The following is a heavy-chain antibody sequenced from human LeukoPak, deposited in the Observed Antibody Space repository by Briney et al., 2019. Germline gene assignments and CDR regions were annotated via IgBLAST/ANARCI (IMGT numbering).Heavy chain of an antibody. CDR1: GFAFSSYA. CDR3: ARDHRGYCSSTSCPEGY. CDR2: ISYDGSNK. J-gene: IGHJ4*02. V-gene: IGHV3-30-3*01. D-gene: IGHD2-2*01. Sequence: GRSLRLSCAASGFAFSSYAMHWVRQAPGKGLEWVAVISYDGSNKYYADSVKGRFTISRDNSKNTLYLQMNSLRAEDTAVYYCARDHRGYCSSTSCPEGYWGQGTLVTVSS.